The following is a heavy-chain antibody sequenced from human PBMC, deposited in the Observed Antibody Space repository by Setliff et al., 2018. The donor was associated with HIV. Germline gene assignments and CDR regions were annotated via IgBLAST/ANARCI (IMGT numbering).Heavy chain of an antibody. D-gene: IGHD3-3*01. V-gene: IGHV1-46*01. J-gene: IGHJ6*02. CDR3: ARDNLYYNLYDGSPVYGMDV. Sequence: ASVKVSCKASGYTFTGYNLHWLRQAPGQGLEWMGVINPGSGATIYAQRFQCRLTMTRDTSTSTVYMELRSLRSEDTGVYYCARDNLYYNLYDGSPVYGMDVWGQGTTVTVSS. CDR1: GYTFTGYN. CDR2: INPGSGAT.